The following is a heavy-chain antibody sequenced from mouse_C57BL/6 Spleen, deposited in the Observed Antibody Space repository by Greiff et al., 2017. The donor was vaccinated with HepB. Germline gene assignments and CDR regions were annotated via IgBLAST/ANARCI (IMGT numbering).Heavy chain of an antibody. Sequence: EVHLVESEGGLVQPGRSMKLSCTASGFTFSDYYMAWVRQVPEKGLEWVANINYDGSSTYYLDSLKSRFIISRDNAKNILYLQMSSLKSEDTATYYCARDGNYVDAMDYWGQGTSVTVSS. D-gene: IGHD2-1*01. CDR2: INYDGSST. CDR3: ARDGNYVDAMDY. V-gene: IGHV5-16*01. CDR1: GFTFSDYY. J-gene: IGHJ4*01.